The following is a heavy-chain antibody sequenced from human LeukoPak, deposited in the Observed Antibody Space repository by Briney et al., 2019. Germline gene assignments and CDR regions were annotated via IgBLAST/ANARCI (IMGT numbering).Heavy chain of an antibody. Sequence: ASVKVSCKASGYTFTSYGISWVRQAPGQGLEWMGWINPNSGGTNYAQKFQGRVTMTRDTSISTAYMELSRLRSDDTAVYYCAREESYSSSSLGSDYWGQGTLVTVSS. V-gene: IGHV1-2*02. J-gene: IGHJ4*02. CDR2: INPNSGGT. CDR1: GYTFTSYG. CDR3: AREESYSSSSLGSDY. D-gene: IGHD6-6*01.